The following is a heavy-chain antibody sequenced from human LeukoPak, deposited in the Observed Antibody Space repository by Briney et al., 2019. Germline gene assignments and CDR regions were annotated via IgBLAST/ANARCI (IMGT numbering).Heavy chain of an antibody. V-gene: IGHV3-21*01. J-gene: IGHJ4*02. CDR3: ARVRTAYYPDY. CDR1: GFTFDTYT. D-gene: IGHD3/OR15-3a*01. Sequence: PGGSLRLSCVASGFTFDTYTMNWVRQAPGKGLEWVSSISSKSGYIHYADSVKGRFIISRDNAKNSLSLQMNSLRAEDTAVYYCARVRTAYYPDYWGQGTLVTVS. CDR2: ISSKSGYI.